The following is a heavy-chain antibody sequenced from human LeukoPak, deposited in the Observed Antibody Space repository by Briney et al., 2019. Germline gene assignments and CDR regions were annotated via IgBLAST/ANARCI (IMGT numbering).Heavy chain of an antibody. V-gene: IGHV1-24*01. Sequence: ASVKVSCKVSGYTLTELSMHWVRPAPGKGLEWMGGFDPVDGETVYAQKLQGRVTMTEDTSTDTTYMELSSLTSEDTAVYYCATDDHCTGSNCLFDYWGQGTLVTVSS. CDR3: ATDDHCTGSNCLFDY. D-gene: IGHD2-8*02. J-gene: IGHJ4*02. CDR1: GYTLTELS. CDR2: FDPVDGET.